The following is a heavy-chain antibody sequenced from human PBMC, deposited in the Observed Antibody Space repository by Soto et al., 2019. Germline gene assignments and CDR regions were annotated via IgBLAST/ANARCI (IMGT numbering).Heavy chain of an antibody. V-gene: IGHV1-2*02. Sequence: QVQLVQSGAEVKKPGASVKVSCKTSGYSFSEFRMHWVRQAPGQGLEWMGWVNPINGNTNYEQAFEGRVTMTRDASTNAVYIELRILPSDDTSTVYCARESGHFDYWGQGPLITVSS. CDR1: GYSFSEFR. CDR2: VNPINGNT. D-gene: IGHD1-26*01. CDR3: ARESGHFDY. J-gene: IGHJ4*02.